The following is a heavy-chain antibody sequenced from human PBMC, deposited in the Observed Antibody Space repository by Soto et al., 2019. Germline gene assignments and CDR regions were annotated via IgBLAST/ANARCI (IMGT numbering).Heavy chain of an antibody. V-gene: IGHV3-23*01. J-gene: IGHJ5*02. CDR3: AKKSFNSSGNNWFDP. CDR1: GFTFSSYA. CDR2: ISVGGGST. Sequence: PGGSLRLSCAASGFTFSSYALSWVRQAPGKGLEWVSTISVGGGSTYYAEPAKGRFTVSRDNSKNTLYLQMNSLRAEDTAVYYCAKKSFNSSGNNWFDPWGQGTLVTVSS. D-gene: IGHD3-16*02.